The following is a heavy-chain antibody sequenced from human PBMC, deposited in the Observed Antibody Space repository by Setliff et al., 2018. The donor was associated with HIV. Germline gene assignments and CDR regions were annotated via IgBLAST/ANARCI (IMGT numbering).Heavy chain of an antibody. D-gene: IGHD6-13*01. CDR2: IYIRGT. V-gene: IGHV4-4*07. CDR3: ARGSWGSWRFDY. Sequence: SETLSLTCTVSGGAMNNNYWSWIRQPAGKGLEWIGRIYIRGTNYNPSLKARLTMSLDTSSNQFSLNLNSVTAADTAVYYCARGSWGSWRFDYWGQGTLVTVSS. CDR1: GGAMNNNY. J-gene: IGHJ4*02.